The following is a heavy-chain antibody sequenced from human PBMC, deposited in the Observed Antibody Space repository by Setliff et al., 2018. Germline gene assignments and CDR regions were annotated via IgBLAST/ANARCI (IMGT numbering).Heavy chain of an antibody. CDR1: GFTFRSYA. D-gene: IGHD3-16*01. Sequence: PGGSLRLSCAASGFTFRSYAMSWVRQAPGKGLEWVSAISGSGVSTYYADSVKGRFTISRDNSKNTLYLQMNSLRAEDTAVYYCARDFGSHFFDYWGQGTLVTVSS. J-gene: IGHJ4*02. CDR3: ARDFGSHFFDY. CDR2: ISGSGVST. V-gene: IGHV3-23*01.